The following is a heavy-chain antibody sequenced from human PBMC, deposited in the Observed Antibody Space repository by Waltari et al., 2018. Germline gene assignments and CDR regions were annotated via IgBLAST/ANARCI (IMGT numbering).Heavy chain of an antibody. CDR3: ARLDQS. D-gene: IGHD2-2*01. J-gene: IGHJ4*02. Sequence: EVQVVESGGLVVKSGGSLGLSCATSGFSFIIYPMHWVRQAPGKGLEWVSSISTGSSDIFYADSVKGRYTISRDDAKKSLYLQMNSLRPDDTAMYYCARLDQSWGQGTVVTVSS. V-gene: IGHV3-21*01. CDR2: ISTGSSDI. CDR1: GFSFIIYP.